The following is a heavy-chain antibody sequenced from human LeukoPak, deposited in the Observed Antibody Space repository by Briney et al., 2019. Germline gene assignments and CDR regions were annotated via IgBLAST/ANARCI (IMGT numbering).Heavy chain of an antibody. CDR1: GFTVSSNY. V-gene: IGHV3-53*01. Sequence: GGSLRLSCVASGFTVSSNYMSWVPQAPGKGLEWVSVIYSGGSTYYADSVKGRFAISRDNSKNTLYLQMNSLRAEDTAVYYCASGSGSYRTPYYYMDVWGTGTTVTVSS. CDR3: ASGSGSYRTPYYYMDV. CDR2: IYSGGST. D-gene: IGHD3-10*01. J-gene: IGHJ6*03.